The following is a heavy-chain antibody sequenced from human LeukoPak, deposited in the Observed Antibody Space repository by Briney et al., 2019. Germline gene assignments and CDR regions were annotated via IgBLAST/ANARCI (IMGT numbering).Heavy chain of an antibody. J-gene: IGHJ6*03. V-gene: IGHV4-34*01. CDR3: ARVAAVMVRGETTTYYYYYMDV. CDR1: GGSFSGYY. D-gene: IGHD3-10*01. CDR2: INHSGST. Sequence: SETLSLTCAVYGGSFSGYYWSWIRQPPGKGLEWIGEINHSGSTNYNPSLKGRVTISVDTSKNQFSLKLSSVTAADTAVYYCARVAAVMVRGETTTYYYYYMDVWGKGTTVTVSS.